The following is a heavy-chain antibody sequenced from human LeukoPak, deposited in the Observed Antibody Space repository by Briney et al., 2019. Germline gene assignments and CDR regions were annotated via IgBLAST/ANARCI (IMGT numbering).Heavy chain of an antibody. V-gene: IGHV1-69*13. Sequence: SVKVSCKASGNTFCSQDITWVRQAPGQGLEWMGGIIPIFGTANYAQKFQGRVTITADESTSTAYMELSSLRSEDTAVYYCARDLSSSTFDYWGQGTLVTVSS. J-gene: IGHJ4*02. CDR1: GNTFCSQD. CDR2: IIPIFGTA. D-gene: IGHD6-6*01. CDR3: ARDLSSSTFDY.